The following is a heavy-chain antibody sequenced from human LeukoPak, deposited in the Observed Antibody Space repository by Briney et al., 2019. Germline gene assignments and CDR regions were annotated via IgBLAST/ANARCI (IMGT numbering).Heavy chain of an antibody. V-gene: IGHV1-18*01. CDR1: GYTFTSYG. CDR3: ARDVPYYYGSGSYFYGMDV. D-gene: IGHD3-10*01. Sequence: ASVKVSRKASGYTFTSYGISWVRQAPGQGLEWMGWISAYNGNTNYAQKLQGRVTMTTDTSTSTAYMELRSLRSDDTAVYYCARDVPYYYGSGSYFYGMDVWGQGTTVTVSS. J-gene: IGHJ6*02. CDR2: ISAYNGNT.